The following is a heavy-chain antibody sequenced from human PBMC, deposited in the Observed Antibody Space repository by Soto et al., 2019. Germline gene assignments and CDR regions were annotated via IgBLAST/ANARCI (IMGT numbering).Heavy chain of an antibody. CDR2: IRSKANSYAT. CDR1: GFRFSEHA. Sequence: PGGSLRLSCNCSGFRFSEHAMTWVRQAPGKGLEWVGRIRSKANSYATAYAASVKGRFTISRDDSKNTAYLQMNSLKTEDTAVYYCTRLGTLYYYDSSDYSSYYYGMDVWGQGTTVTVSS. D-gene: IGHD3-22*01. V-gene: IGHV3-73*01. CDR3: TRLGTLYYYDSSDYSSYYYGMDV. J-gene: IGHJ6*02.